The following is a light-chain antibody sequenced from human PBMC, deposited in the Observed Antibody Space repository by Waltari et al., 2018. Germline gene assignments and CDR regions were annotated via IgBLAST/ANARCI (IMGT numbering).Light chain of an antibody. J-gene: IGKJ1*01. CDR1: ASVART. Sequence: CRASASVARTLAWYQQRPGQAPRILIYGASSRAADIPDRVAGSGSGTDFSLTINRLEPEDFAVYYCQHYLRFPVSFGQGTKVEIK. CDR3: QHYLRFPVS. V-gene: IGKV3-20*01. CDR2: GAS.